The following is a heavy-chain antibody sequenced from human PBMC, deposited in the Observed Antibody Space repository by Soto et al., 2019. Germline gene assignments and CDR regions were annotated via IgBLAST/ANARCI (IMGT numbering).Heavy chain of an antibody. V-gene: IGHV3-9*01. Sequence: GGSLRLSCAASGFTFDDYAMHWVRQAPGKGLEWVSGISWNSGSIGYADSVKGRFTISRDNAKNSLYLQMNSLRAEDTALYYCAKDYFPTGYYYMDVWGKGTTVTVSS. CDR2: ISWNSGSI. CDR1: GFTFDDYA. D-gene: IGHD4-17*01. J-gene: IGHJ6*03. CDR3: AKDYFPTGYYYMDV.